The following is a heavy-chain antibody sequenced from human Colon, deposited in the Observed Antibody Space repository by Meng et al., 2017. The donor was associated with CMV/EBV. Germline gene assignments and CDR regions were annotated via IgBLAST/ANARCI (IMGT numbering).Heavy chain of an antibody. CDR2: ITWTSGST. J-gene: IGHJ5*02. D-gene: IGHD4-11*01. CDR3: AKDLSNYVSLPMDL. CDR1: GFAFSESG. Sequence: SLKISCVASGFAFSESGMHWIRQIPGKGLEWVAGITWTSGSTGYADSVRGRFTISRDNAKNSLYLQMNSLRLEDTGLYYCAKDLSNYVSLPMDLWGQGTPVTVSS. V-gene: IGHV3-9*01.